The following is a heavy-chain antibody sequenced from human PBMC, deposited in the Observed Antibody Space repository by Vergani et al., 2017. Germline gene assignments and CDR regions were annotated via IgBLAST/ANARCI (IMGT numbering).Heavy chain of an antibody. CDR1: VGSISSGGYS. J-gene: IGHJ4*02. CDR2: IYHSGST. Sequence: QLQLQESGSGLVKPSQTLSLTCAVSVGSISSGGYSWSWIRQPPGKGLEWIGYIYHSGSTYSNPSLKSRVTISVDRSKNQFSLKLSSVTAADTAVYYCARGKDEYCSSTSCYQGYYFYYWGQGTLVTFSS. V-gene: IGHV4-30-2*01. D-gene: IGHD2-2*01. CDR3: ARGKDEYCSSTSCYQGYYFYY.